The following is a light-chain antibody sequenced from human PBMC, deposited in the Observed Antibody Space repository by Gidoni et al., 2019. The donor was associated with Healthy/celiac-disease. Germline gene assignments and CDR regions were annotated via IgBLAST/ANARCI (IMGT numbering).Light chain of an antibody. J-gene: IGKJ4*01. V-gene: IGKV4-1*01. CDR3: QQYYSIPLT. CDR2: WAS. Sequence: DIVMTQSPHPLAVSLGERATINCKSSQSVLYSSNNKNYLAWYQQKPGQPPKLRIYWASTRESGVPDRFSGSGSGTDFTLTISSLQAEDVAVYYCQQYYSIPLTFGGGTKVEIQ. CDR1: QSVLYSSNNKNY.